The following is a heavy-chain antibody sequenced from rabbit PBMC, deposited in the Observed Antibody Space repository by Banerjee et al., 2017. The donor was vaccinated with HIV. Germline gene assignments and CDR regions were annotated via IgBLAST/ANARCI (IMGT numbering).Heavy chain of an antibody. Sequence: QEQLEESGGDLVKPEGSLTLTCTASGFSFSNKYVMCWVRQAPGKGLEWIACINTSSGNAVYANWVNGRFTISRDNAQNTLYLQLNSLTAADTATYFCARYTNVYGYYYFNLWGQGTLVTVS. CDR3: ARYTNVYGYYYFNL. V-gene: IGHV1S45*01. J-gene: IGHJ4*01. CDR2: INTSSGNA. CDR1: GFSFSNKYV. D-gene: IGHD6-1*01.